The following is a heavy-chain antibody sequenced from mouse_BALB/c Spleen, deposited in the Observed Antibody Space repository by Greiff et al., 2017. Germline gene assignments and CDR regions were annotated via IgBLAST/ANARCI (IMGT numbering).Heavy chain of an antibody. CDR1: GFNIKDTY. J-gene: IGHJ3*01. V-gene: IGHV14-3*02. CDR2: IDPANGNT. Sequence: VQLQQSGAELVKPGASVKLSCTASGFNIKDTYMHWVKQRPEQGLEWIGRIDPANGNTKYDPKFQGKATITADTSSNTAYMQLSSLTSEDSAVYYCARAITTATFAYWGQGTLVTVSA. CDR3: ARAITTATFAY. D-gene: IGHD1-2*01.